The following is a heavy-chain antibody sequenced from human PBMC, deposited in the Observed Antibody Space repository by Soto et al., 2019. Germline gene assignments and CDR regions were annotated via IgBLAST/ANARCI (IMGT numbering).Heavy chain of an antibody. D-gene: IGHD2-21*01. V-gene: IGHV4-39*01. CDR3: ARLPVVVIELGCFDP. CDR1: GDSISSSYY. CDR2: VYYTGFT. Sequence: QLQLQESGPGLVKPSETLSLTCTVSGDSISSSYYWGWVRQPPGKGLACIGAVYYTGFTYYNPSLKSRLTIYLHTAKNQFSMRLSSVTAADTAIYYCARLPVVVIELGCFDPWGPGTLVTGSS. J-gene: IGHJ5*02.